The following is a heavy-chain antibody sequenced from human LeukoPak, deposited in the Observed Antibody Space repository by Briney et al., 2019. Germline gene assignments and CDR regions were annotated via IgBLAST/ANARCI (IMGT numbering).Heavy chain of an antibody. CDR1: GGSISSGDYY. Sequence: PSQTLSLTCTVSGGSISSGDYYWSWIRQPPGKGLEWIGYIYYSGSTYYNPSLKSRVTISVDTSKNQFSLKLSSVTAADTAVYYCVRGYYYDSSGYWVRAFDIWGQGTMVTVSS. CDR2: IYYSGST. CDR3: VRGYYYDSSGYWVRAFDI. V-gene: IGHV4-30-4*01. J-gene: IGHJ3*02. D-gene: IGHD3-22*01.